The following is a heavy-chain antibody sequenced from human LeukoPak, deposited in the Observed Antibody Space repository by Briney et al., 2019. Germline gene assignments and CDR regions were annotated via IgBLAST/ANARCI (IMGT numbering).Heavy chain of an antibody. CDR3: ARAKLGDFDY. J-gene: IGHJ4*02. CDR1: GFTFSSYA. V-gene: IGHV3-7*01. Sequence: GGSLRLSCAASGFTFSSYAMSWVRQAPGKGLEWVANIKQDGSEKYYVDSMKGRFTISRDNAKNSLYLQMNSLRAEDTAVYCCARAKLGDFDYWGQGTLVTVSS. D-gene: IGHD3-3*02. CDR2: IKQDGSEK.